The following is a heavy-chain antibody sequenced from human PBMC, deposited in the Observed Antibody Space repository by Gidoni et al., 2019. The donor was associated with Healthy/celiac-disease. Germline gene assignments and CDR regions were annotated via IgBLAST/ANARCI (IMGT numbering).Heavy chain of an antibody. CDR3: AILNLACDI. D-gene: IGHD3-10*01. CDR1: GDSCTRYW. CDR2: TYPGDSDT. J-gene: IGHJ3*02. V-gene: IGHV5-51*03. Sequence: EVQPVQSGAEVTKPGASLTSSCTVSGDSCTRYWIGWVRQMTGKGLEWMGITYPGDSDTRYRPSFQGQVTISADKSISTAYLQRSSLMASDTAMYYCAILNLACDIWGQVTMVTVSS.